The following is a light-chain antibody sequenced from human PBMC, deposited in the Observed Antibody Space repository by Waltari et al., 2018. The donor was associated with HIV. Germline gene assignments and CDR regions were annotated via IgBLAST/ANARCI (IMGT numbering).Light chain of an antibody. CDR3: QQHNSFPIT. J-gene: IGKJ4*01. CDR2: AGS. CDR1: AGIGSD. V-gene: IGKV1-17*01. Sequence: DIQLTQSPSTLSASVGDRITIICRASAGIGSDLAWFQQKGGKAPKRLTFAGSTLQSGVPLRFSGSGSGTQFTLTISSLQPEDFATYFCQQHNSFPITFGGGTKV.